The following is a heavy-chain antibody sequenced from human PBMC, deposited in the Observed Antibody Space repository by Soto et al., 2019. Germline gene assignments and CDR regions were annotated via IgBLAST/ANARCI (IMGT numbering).Heavy chain of an antibody. J-gene: IGHJ5*02. CDR1: GFTFSSYA. Sequence: HPGGSLRLSCAASGFTFSSYAMSWVRQAPGKGLEWVSAISGSGGSTYYADSVKGRFTISRDNSKNTLYLQMNSLRAEDTAVYYCAKDLALYGVRSLLPGNWFDPWGQGTLVTVSS. V-gene: IGHV3-23*01. CDR3: AKDLALYGVRSLLPGNWFDP. D-gene: IGHD2-8*01. CDR2: ISGSGGST.